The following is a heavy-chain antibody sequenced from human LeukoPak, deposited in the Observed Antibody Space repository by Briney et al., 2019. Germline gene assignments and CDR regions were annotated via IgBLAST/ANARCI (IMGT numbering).Heavy chain of an antibody. V-gene: IGHV3-21*01. CDR2: ISSSSSYI. CDR1: GFTFSSYS. J-gene: IGHJ6*02. CDR3: ARDIVVVVAAARMDV. D-gene: IGHD2-15*01. Sequence: GGSLRLSCAASGFTFSSYSMNWVRQAPGKGLEWVSSISSSSSYIYYADSVKGRFTISRDNAKNSLYLQMNSLRAENAAVYYCARDIVVVVAAARMDVWGQGTTVTVSS.